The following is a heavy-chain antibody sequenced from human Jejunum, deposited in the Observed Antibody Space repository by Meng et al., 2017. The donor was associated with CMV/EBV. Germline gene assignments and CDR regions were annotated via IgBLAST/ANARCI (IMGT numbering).Heavy chain of an antibody. D-gene: IGHD2-15*01. J-gene: IGHJ6*02. CDR2: IDSDESNT. Sequence: HWVRQAPGKGLVWVARIDSDESNTSDESKTRYADSVKGRFTISRDNAKKSLYLEMSSLRAEDTATYYCAGGSGCSGATCYPTPMDVWGQGTTVTVSS. CDR3: AGGSGCSGATCYPTPMDV. V-gene: IGHV3-74*01.